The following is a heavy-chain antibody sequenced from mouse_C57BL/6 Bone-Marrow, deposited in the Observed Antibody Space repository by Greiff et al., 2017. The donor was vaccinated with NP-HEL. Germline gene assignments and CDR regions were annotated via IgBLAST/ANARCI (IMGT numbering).Heavy chain of an antibody. D-gene: IGHD2-4*01. CDR3: ASPYDYDVAWFAY. V-gene: IGHV5-6*01. J-gene: IGHJ3*01. CDR2: ISSGGSYT. CDR1: GFTFSSYG. Sequence: EVTLMESGGDLVKPGGSLKLSCAASGFTFSSYGMSWVRQTPDMRLEWVATISSGGSYTYYPDSVKGRFTISRDNAKNTLYLQMSSLKSEDTAMYYCASPYDYDVAWFAYWGQGTLVTVSA.